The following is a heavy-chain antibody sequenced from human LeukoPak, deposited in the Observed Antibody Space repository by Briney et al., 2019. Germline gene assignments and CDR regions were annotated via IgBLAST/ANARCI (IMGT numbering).Heavy chain of an antibody. CDR1: GYTFTSND. CDR2: INPNSGGT. V-gene: IGHV1-2*02. D-gene: IGHD2-2*01. J-gene: IGHJ6*03. Sequence: ASVKVSCKASGYTFTSNDINWVRQAPGQGLEWMGWINPNSGGTNYAQKFQGRVTMTRDTSISTAYMELSRLRSDDTAVYYCARDGEDIVVVPAASRSFYYYYYYMDVWGKGTTVTVSS. CDR3: ARDGEDIVVVPAASRSFYYYYYYMDV.